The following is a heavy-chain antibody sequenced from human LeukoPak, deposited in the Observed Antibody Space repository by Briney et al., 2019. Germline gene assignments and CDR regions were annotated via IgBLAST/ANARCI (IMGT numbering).Heavy chain of an antibody. D-gene: IGHD3-3*01. CDR2: IKQDVSEK. V-gene: IGHV3-7*01. J-gene: IGHJ4*02. CDR3: ARDRNTDFWSGYYTNYFDY. CDR1: GFTFSSYW. Sequence: GGSLRLSCAASGFTFSSYWMSWVRQAPGKGLECVANIKQDVSEKYYVDSVKGRFIISRDNAKNSLYLQMNSLRAEDTAVYYCARDRNTDFWSGYYTNYFDYWGQGTLVTVSS.